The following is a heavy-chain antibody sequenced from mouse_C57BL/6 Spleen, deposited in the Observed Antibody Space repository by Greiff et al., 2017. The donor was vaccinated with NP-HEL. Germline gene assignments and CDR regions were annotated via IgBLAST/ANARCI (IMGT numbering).Heavy chain of an antibody. Sequence: EVQLVESGGGLVQPKGSLKLSCAASGFTFNTYAMHWVRQAPGKGLEWVARIRSKSSNYATYYADSVKDRFTISRDDSQSMLYLQMNNLKTEDTAMYYWVRDAHYYGSSHFDYWGQGTTLTVSS. J-gene: IGHJ2*01. CDR2: IRSKSSNYAT. D-gene: IGHD1-1*01. CDR1: GFTFNTYA. CDR3: VRDAHYYGSSHFDY. V-gene: IGHV10-3*01.